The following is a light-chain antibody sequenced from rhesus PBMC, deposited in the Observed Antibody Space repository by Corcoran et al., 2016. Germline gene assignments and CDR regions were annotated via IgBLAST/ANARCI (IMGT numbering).Light chain of an antibody. Sequence: DIQMTQSPSALSASIGDRVTISCRASQNIYSNLAWYQQKPGKAPKLLIFAVSSLQPGFPSRFSGSGSWTDFTLTINSLQPEDAAAYYCQHYYDNPLSFGGGTKVELK. CDR2: AVS. CDR1: QNIYSN. J-gene: IGKJ4*01. CDR3: QHYYDNPLS. V-gene: IGKV1S12*01.